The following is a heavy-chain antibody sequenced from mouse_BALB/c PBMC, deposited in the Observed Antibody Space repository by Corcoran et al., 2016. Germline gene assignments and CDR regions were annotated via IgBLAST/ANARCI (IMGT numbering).Heavy chain of an antibody. CDR1: GYTFTTAG. Sequence: QIQLVQSGPELKNPGETVRISCKASGYTFTTAGMQWVQKMPGKGLKWIGWINTHSGVPKYAEDFKGRFAFSLETSASTAYLQISNLKNEDTATYFCARESSDSSGHYFDYWGQGTTLTVSS. D-gene: IGHD3-2*01. CDR2: INTHSGVP. J-gene: IGHJ2*01. V-gene: IGHV9-4*02. CDR3: ARESSDSSGHYFDY.